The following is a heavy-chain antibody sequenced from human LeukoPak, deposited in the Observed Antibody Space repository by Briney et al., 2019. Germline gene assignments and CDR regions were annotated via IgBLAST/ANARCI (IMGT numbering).Heavy chain of an antibody. CDR1: GFTFSSYW. J-gene: IGHJ6*03. Sequence: GGSLRLYCAASGFTFSSYWMSWVRQAPGKGLEWVANIKQDGCEQYYVDYVNGRFTISRDNAKNSLYLQMNSLRAEDTAVYYCARVGEGHGGWYGAYYYYMDVWGKGTTVTVSS. D-gene: IGHD6-19*01. V-gene: IGHV3-7*01. CDR3: ARVGEGHGGWYGAYYYYMDV. CDR2: IKQDGCEQ.